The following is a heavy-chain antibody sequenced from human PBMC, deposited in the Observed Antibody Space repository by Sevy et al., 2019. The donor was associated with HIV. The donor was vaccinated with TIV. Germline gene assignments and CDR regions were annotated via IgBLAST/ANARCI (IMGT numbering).Heavy chain of an antibody. CDR1: GITFSSYG. V-gene: IGHV3-33*01. CDR2: IFSDGSKT. D-gene: IGHD2-2*01. CDR3: ARESSSDWFVDY. Sequence: GGSLRLSCAASGITFSSYGMHWVRQAPGKGLEWVAVIFSDGSKTYYADSMKGRFTISRDNSKNTLYLQMDSLRVEDTAVYYCARESSSDWFVDYWGQGTLVTVSS. J-gene: IGHJ4*02.